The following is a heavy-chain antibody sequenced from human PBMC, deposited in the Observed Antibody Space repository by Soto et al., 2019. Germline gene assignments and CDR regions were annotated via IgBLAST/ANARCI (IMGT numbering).Heavy chain of an antibody. D-gene: IGHD3-10*01. V-gene: IGHV3-7*01. CDR2: INQDGSEK. CDR3: ARVRRYYVLGMSSDY. Sequence: EVQLVESGGGLVQPGGSLRLSCAASGFTFSNNWMTWVRQAPGKGLEWVANINQDGSEKNYVDSVKGRFTISRDKAKNSLYLQMNSLRAEDTAVFYCARVRRYYVLGMSSDYWGQGTLVIVSS. CDR1: GFTFSNNW. J-gene: IGHJ4*02.